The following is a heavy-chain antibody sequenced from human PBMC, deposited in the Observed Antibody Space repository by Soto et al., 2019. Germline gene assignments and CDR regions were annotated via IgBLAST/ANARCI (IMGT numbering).Heavy chain of an antibody. D-gene: IGHD1-1*01. CDR3: AKGRTPFDL. J-gene: IGHJ2*01. CDR1: QFTFSYYA. V-gene: IGHV3-23*01. CDR2: ISGAGGST. Sequence: EVQRLESGGGLVQPGWSLRLSCAASQFTFSYYAMGWVRQAPGKGLEWVSLISGAGGSTNYADSVKGRFAISRDNAENTLYLHMNSLSAEDTAVYYCAKGRTPFDLWGRGTLVIVSA.